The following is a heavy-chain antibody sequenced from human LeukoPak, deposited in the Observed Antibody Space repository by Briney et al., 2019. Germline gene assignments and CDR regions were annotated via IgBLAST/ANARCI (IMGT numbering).Heavy chain of an antibody. CDR3: AKGSKAVLFTRDHYMDV. Sequence: PGGSLRLSCTASGFTFGDYAMSWVRQAPGKGLEWVGFIRSKAYGGTTEYAASVKGRFTISRDDSKSIAYLQMNRLRAEDTAVYYCAKGSKAVLFTRDHYMDVWGKGTTVTISS. CDR2: IRSKAYGGTT. D-gene: IGHD6-19*01. CDR1: GFTFGDYA. J-gene: IGHJ6*03. V-gene: IGHV3-49*04.